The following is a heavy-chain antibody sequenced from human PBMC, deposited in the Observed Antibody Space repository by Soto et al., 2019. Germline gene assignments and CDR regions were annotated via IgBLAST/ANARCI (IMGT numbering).Heavy chain of an antibody. CDR2: ISAYNGKT. CDR3: SRGFAEGIAAAGSRWFDP. D-gene: IGHD6-13*01. J-gene: IGHJ5*02. V-gene: IGHV1-18*01. CDR1: GYTFTSYG. Sequence: GASVKVSCKASGYTFTSYGISWVRQAPGQGLEWMGWISAYNGKTNYAQKLQGRVTMTTDTSTSTAYMELRSLRSDDTAVYYCSRGFAEGIAAAGSRWFDPWGQGTLVTVSS.